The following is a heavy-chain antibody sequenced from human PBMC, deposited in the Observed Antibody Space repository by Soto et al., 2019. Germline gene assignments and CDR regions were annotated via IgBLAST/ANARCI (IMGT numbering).Heavy chain of an antibody. Sequence: GALRLSCAASGFTFSSYSMNWVRQAPGKGLEWVSYISSSSSTIYYADSVKGRFTISRDNAKNSLYLQMNSLRDEDTAVYYCARAATELFSFDYWGQGTLVTVSS. CDR3: ARAATELFSFDY. D-gene: IGHD5-12*01. CDR2: ISSSSSTI. CDR1: GFTFSSYS. J-gene: IGHJ4*02. V-gene: IGHV3-48*02.